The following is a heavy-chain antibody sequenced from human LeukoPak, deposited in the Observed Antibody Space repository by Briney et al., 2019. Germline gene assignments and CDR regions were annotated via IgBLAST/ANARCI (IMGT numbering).Heavy chain of an antibody. CDR2: INPNSGGT. D-gene: IGHD1-26*01. V-gene: IGHV1-2*02. CDR1: GYTFTGYY. CDR3: ARDLARGGSYYHVFDY. Sequence: GASVKVSCKASGYTFTGYYMHWVRQAPGQGLEWMGWINPNSGGTNYAQKFQGRVTMTRDTSISTAYMELSRLRSDDTAVYYCARDLARGGSYYHVFDYWGQGTLVTVSS. J-gene: IGHJ4*02.